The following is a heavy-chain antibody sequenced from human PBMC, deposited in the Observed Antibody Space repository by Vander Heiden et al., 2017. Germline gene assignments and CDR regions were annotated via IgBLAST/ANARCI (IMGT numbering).Heavy chain of an antibody. V-gene: IGHV5-51*01. CDR2: IYPGDSDT. CDR3: ARLTPLDIVVVPAATYGMDV. CDR1: GDSFTSYW. Sequence: EVQLVQSGAEVKKPGESLKNSCKGSGDSFTSYWNGWERPMPGKGLEWMGIIYPGDSDTRYSPSFQGQVTISADKSISTAYLQWSSLKASDTAMYYCARLTPLDIVVVPAATYGMDVWGQGTTVTVSS. D-gene: IGHD2-2*01. J-gene: IGHJ6*02.